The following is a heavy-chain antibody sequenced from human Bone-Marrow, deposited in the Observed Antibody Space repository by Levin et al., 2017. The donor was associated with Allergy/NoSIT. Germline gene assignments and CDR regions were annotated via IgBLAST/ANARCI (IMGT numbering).Heavy chain of an antibody. CDR1: GFTFSSYG. CDR2: IGGDNYTK. Sequence: PGGSLRLSCDASGFTFSSYGIIWVRQAPGKGLEWVSYIGGDNYTKYYADSVKGRFTISRDNVKKSLYLQMNSLRGEDTALYYCAREGSWSSTWLGNYYFDYWGQGTLVTVSS. J-gene: IGHJ4*02. CDR3: AREGSWSSTWLGNYYFDY. V-gene: IGHV3-48*01. D-gene: IGHD6-13*01.